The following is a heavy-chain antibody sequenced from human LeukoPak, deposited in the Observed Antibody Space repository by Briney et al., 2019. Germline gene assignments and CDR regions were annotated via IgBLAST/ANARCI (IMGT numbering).Heavy chain of an antibody. Sequence: ASVKVSCKASGGTFSSYAISWVRQAPGQGLEWMGRIIPILGIANYAQKFQGRVTITTDESTSTAYMELSSLRSEDTAVYYCARAVGVVVPAAMSYYYYYMDVWGKGTTVTVSS. V-gene: IGHV1-69*04. D-gene: IGHD2-2*01. J-gene: IGHJ6*03. CDR1: GGTFSSYA. CDR2: IIPILGIA. CDR3: ARAVGVVVPAAMSYYYYYMDV.